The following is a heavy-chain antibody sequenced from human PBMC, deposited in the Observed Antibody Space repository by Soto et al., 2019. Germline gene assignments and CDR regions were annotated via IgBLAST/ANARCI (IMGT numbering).Heavy chain of an antibody. D-gene: IGHD6-19*01. Sequence: QVTLKESGPVLVKPTETLTLTCTVSGFSLSDNRMGVSWIRQSPGEALEWLAHIFSNDETSYSPSLKSRLTISKDNSNSQVVLTLANMDPVDTATYYCARIEHLSGWFWDDAFDILGQGTKVIVSS. V-gene: IGHV2-26*01. CDR1: GFSLSDNRMG. CDR3: ARIEHLSGWFWDDAFDI. J-gene: IGHJ3*02. CDR2: IFSNDET.